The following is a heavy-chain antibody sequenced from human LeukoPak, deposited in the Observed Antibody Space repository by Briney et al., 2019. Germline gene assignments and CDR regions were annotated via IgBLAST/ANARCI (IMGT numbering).Heavy chain of an antibody. V-gene: IGHV3-30*02. CDR3: AKDSHPTRRTWGYIDS. Sequence: WGALKLSCATCRFRIHPYGMELVRQGPGKGLEWVAFIHYDDSNAYYADSVKGRFTISRDNSKNTLYLHMNNLRPDDTALYYCAKDSHPTRRTWGYIDSWGEGTLVTVSS. CDR2: IHYDDSNA. J-gene: IGHJ4*02. D-gene: IGHD1-1*01. CDR1: RFRIHPYG.